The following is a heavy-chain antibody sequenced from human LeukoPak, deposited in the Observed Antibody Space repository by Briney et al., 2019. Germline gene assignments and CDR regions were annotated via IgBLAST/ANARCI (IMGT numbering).Heavy chain of an antibody. CDR1: GGSFSGYY. CDR2: INHSGST. V-gene: IGHV4-34*01. J-gene: IGHJ4*02. Sequence: PSETLSLTCAVYGGSFSGYYWSWIRQPPGKGLEWIGEINHSGSTNYNPSLKSRVTISVDTSKNQFSLKLSSVTAADTAVYYCARQRPWYSSSWYYFDYWGQGTLVTVSS. D-gene: IGHD6-13*01. CDR3: ARQRPWYSSSWYYFDY.